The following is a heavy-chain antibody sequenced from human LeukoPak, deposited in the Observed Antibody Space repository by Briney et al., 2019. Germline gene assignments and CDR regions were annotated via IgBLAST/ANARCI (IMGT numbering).Heavy chain of an antibody. CDR1: GFTFSSYS. V-gene: IGHV4-34*01. Sequence: GSLRLSCAASGFTFSSYSMNWVRQAPGKGLEWIGEINHSGSTNYNPSLKSRVTISVDTSKNQFSLKLSSVTAADTAVYYCARGELWPYYFDYWGQGTLVTVSS. CDR3: ARGELWPYYFDY. CDR2: INHSGST. D-gene: IGHD3-16*01. J-gene: IGHJ4*02.